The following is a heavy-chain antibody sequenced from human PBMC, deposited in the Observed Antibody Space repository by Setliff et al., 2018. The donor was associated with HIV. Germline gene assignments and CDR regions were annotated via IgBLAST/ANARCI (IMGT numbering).Heavy chain of an antibody. Sequence: SVKVSCKASGGTFSSYAISWVRQAPGQGLEWMGGINPILGIANYAQKFQGRVTITADKSTSTAYMELRSLRSDDTAVYYCARVSGGSYVDYFDYWGQGTLVTVSS. D-gene: IGHD1-26*01. J-gene: IGHJ4*02. CDR3: ARVSGGSYVDYFDY. CDR2: INPILGIA. V-gene: IGHV1-69*10. CDR1: GGTFSSYA.